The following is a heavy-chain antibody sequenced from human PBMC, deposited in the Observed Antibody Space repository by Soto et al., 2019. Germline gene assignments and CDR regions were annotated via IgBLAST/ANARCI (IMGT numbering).Heavy chain of an antibody. CDR1: GFTFSSYS. V-gene: IGHV3-48*02. CDR3: AREYCSGGSCDYYYYGMDV. J-gene: IGHJ6*02. D-gene: IGHD2-15*01. Sequence: EVQLVESGGGLVQPGGSLRLSCAASGFTFSSYSMNWVRQAPGKGLEWVSYISSSSSTIYYADSVKGRFTISRDNAKKALYLQMNSLRDEDTAVYYCAREYCSGGSCDYYYYGMDVWGQGTTVTVSS. CDR2: ISSSSSTI.